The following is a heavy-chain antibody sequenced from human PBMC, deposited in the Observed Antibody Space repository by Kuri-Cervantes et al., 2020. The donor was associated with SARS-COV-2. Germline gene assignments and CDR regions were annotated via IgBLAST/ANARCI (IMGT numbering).Heavy chain of an antibody. J-gene: IGHJ4*02. D-gene: IGHD3-22*01. CDR1: GGSFSGYY. CDR2: INHSGST. V-gene: IGHV4-34*01. Sequence: SETLSLTCAVYGGSFSGYYWSWIRQPPGKGLEWIGEINHSGSTNYNPSLKSRVTISVDTSKNQFSLKLSSVTAAGTAVYYCARATYYYDSSGYYSDYWGQGTLVTVSS. CDR3: ARATYYYDSSGYYSDY.